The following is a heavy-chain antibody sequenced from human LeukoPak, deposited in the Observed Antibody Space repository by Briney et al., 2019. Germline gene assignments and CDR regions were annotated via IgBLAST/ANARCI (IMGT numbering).Heavy chain of an antibody. V-gene: IGHV1-2*02. D-gene: IGHD6-13*01. CDR2: INPNSGGT. Sequence: ASVKVSCKASGYTFTSYGISWVRQAPGQGLEWMGWINPNSGGTNYAQKFQGRVTMTRDTSISTAYMELSRLRSDDTAVYYCARGGIAAAGEFWAFDIWGQGTMVTVSS. J-gene: IGHJ3*02. CDR3: ARGGIAAAGEFWAFDI. CDR1: GYTFTSYG.